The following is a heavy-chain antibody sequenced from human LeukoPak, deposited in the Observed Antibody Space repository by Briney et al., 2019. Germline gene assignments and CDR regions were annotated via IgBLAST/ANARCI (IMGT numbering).Heavy chain of an antibody. Sequence: GGSLRLSCAASGFTFSNYGMHWVRQAPGKGLEWVAFIRYDGSNKYCTDSVKGRFTVSRDNTKNTLYLQMSSLRAEDTAAYYCAKEKNDYSDYSYMDVWGKGTTVTVSS. J-gene: IGHJ6*03. CDR3: AKEKNDYSDYSYMDV. D-gene: IGHD4-11*01. CDR2: IRYDGSNK. CDR1: GFTFSNYG. V-gene: IGHV3-30*02.